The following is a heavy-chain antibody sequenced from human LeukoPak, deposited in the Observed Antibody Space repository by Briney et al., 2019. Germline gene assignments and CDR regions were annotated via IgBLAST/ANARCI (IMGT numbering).Heavy chain of an antibody. J-gene: IGHJ6*03. CDR2: NNHSGST. Sequence: PSETLSLTCAVYGGSFSGYYWSWIRQPPWKGLEWIGENNHSGSTNYNPSLKSRVTISVDTSKNQFSLKLSSVTAADTAVYYCARGTVTHNYYYYYYMDVWGKGTTVTVSS. CDR3: ARGTVTHNYYYYYYMDV. CDR1: GGSFSGYY. D-gene: IGHD4-17*01. V-gene: IGHV4-34*01.